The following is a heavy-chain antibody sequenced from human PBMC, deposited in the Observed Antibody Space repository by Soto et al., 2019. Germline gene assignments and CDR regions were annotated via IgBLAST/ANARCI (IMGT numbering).Heavy chain of an antibody. V-gene: IGHV1-18*01. D-gene: IGHD2-2*01. CDR3: ARDLIFGCSSTSCYDDYYYYYMDV. Sequence: ASVKVSCKASGYTFNSYGISWVRQAPGQGLEWMGWISAYNGNTNYAQKLQGRVTMTTDTSTSTAYMELRSLRSDDTAVYYCARDLIFGCSSTSCYDDYYYYYMDVWGKGTTVTVSS. J-gene: IGHJ6*03. CDR1: GYTFNSYG. CDR2: ISAYNGNT.